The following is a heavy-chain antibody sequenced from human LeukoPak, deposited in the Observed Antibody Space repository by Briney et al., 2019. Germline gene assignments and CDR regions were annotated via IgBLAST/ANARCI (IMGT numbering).Heavy chain of an antibody. CDR2: IYYSGST. D-gene: IGHD3-3*01. Sequence: SETLSLTCTVSGGSVSSGSYYWSWIRQPPGKGLEWIGYIYYSGSTNYNPSLKSRVTISVDTAKNQFSLKLSCVTAADTAVFYCARVASGYDVFDIWGQGTMVTVSS. CDR3: ARVASGYDVFDI. V-gene: IGHV4-61*01. J-gene: IGHJ3*02. CDR1: GGSVSSGSYY.